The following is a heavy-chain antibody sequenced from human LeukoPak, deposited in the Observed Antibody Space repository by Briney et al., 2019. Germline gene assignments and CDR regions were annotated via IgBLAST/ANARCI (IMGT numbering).Heavy chain of an antibody. CDR1: GYTFSSFS. J-gene: IGHJ4*02. Sequence: PGGSLRLSCAASGYTFSSFSINWVRQAPGKGLEWVSSISVRSNYIYYADSVRGRFTISRDDARDSLYLQMNSLRAEDTAVYYCARGTGAGLVQAYYFDYWGQGTLVTVSS. CDR3: ARGTGAGLVQAYYFDY. D-gene: IGHD3/OR15-3a*01. V-gene: IGHV3-21*01. CDR2: ISVRSNYI.